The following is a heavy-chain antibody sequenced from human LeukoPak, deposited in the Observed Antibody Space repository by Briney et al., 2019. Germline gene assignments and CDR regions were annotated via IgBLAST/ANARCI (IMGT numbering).Heavy chain of an antibody. CDR3: ARRSRDGYNSPLDY. D-gene: IGHD5-24*01. J-gene: IGHJ4*02. V-gene: IGHV1-18*01. Sequence: VSVKVSCKASRYTFVSYGISWVRQAPGQGLEWMGWISANSGNRDYAQKLQGRVTMTTDTSTSTAYMELRSLRSDDTAVYYCARRSRDGYNSPLDYWGQGTLVTVSS. CDR2: ISANSGNR. CDR1: RYTFVSYG.